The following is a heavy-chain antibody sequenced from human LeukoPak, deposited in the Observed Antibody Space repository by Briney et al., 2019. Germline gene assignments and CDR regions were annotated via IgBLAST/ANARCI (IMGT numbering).Heavy chain of an antibody. V-gene: IGHV3-7*01. Sequence: PGGSLRLSCAASGFTFSSYWMSWVRQARGKGLEWVANIKQDGSEKYYVDSVKGRFTISRDNAKNSLYLQMNSLRAEDTAVYYCARVGDGWVYYYYMDVWGKGTTVTVSS. J-gene: IGHJ6*03. CDR3: ARVGDGWVYYYYMDV. D-gene: IGHD3-16*01. CDR1: GFTFSSYW. CDR2: IKQDGSEK.